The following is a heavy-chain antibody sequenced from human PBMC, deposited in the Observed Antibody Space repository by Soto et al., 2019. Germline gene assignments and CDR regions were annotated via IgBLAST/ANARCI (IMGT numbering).Heavy chain of an antibody. D-gene: IGHD3-3*01. CDR1: GISLSAYW. J-gene: IGHJ4*02. CDR2: INEDGRST. V-gene: IGHV3-74*01. CDR3: ARGWVERLPRQPPSDY. Sequence: EVQLVESGGGLVQPGGSLRLSCAASGISLSAYWMHWVRQVPGKGLEWIARINEDGRSTSYMDSVKGRFTISRENARDTLYLQMNSLRLEDTAVYYCARGWVERLPRQPPSDYWGQGTLVTVSS.